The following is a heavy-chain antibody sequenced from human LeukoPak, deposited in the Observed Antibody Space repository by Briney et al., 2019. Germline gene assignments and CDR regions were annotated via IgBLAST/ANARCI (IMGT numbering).Heavy chain of an antibody. CDR2: IYTSGST. J-gene: IGHJ4*02. CDR1: GGSISSSSYY. V-gene: IGHV4-39*07. D-gene: IGHD1-26*01. CDR3: ARGGRYAEWEPGVFDY. Sequence: PSETLSLTCTVSGGSISSSSYYWGWIRQPPGKGLEWIGRIYTSGSTNYNPSLKSRVTMSVDTSKNQFSLKLSSVTAADTAVYYCARGGRYAEWEPGVFDYWGQGTLVTVSS.